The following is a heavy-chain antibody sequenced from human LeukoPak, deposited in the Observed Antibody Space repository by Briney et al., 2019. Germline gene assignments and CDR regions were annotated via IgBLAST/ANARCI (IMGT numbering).Heavy chain of an antibody. V-gene: IGHV3-20*04. Sequence: GGSLRLSCAASGFTFDDYGMSWVRQAPGKGLEWVSGINWNGGSTGYADSVKGRFTISRDNAKNSLYLQMNSLRAEDTALYYCASGYYSGGSCYSHFDYWGQGTLVTVSS. D-gene: IGHD2-15*01. J-gene: IGHJ4*02. CDR1: GFTFDDYG. CDR3: ASGYYSGGSCYSHFDY. CDR2: INWNGGST.